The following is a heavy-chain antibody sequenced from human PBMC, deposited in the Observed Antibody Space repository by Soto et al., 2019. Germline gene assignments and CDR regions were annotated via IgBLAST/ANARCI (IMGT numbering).Heavy chain of an antibody. Sequence: GGSLRLSCAASGFTFSSYAMSWVRQAPGKGLEWVSAISGSGGSTYYADSVKGRFTISRDNSKNTPYLQMNSLRAEDTAVYYCAKLMESIAGGHYFDYWGQGTLVTVSS. CDR3: AKLMESIAGGHYFDY. CDR2: ISGSGGST. V-gene: IGHV3-23*01. D-gene: IGHD6-6*01. J-gene: IGHJ4*02. CDR1: GFTFSSYA.